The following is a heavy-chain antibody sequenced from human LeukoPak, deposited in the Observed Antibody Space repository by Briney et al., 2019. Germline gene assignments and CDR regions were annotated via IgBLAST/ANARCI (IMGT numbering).Heavy chain of an antibody. Sequence: ASVKVSCKASGYTFTSYYMHWVRQAPGQGLEWMGIINPSGGSTDYAQKFQGRVTMTRDTSTSTVYIELSSLRSEDTAVYYCARASTPAATGYWGQGTLVTVSS. CDR2: INPSGGST. CDR1: GYTFTSYY. V-gene: IGHV1-46*01. CDR3: ARASTPAATGY. J-gene: IGHJ4*02. D-gene: IGHD2-2*01.